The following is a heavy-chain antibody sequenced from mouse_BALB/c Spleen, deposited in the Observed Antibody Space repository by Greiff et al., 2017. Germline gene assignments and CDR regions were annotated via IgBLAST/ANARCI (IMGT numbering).Heavy chain of an antibody. J-gene: IGHJ3*01. CDR2: IDPENGDT. Sequence: VQLQQSGAELVRSGASVKLSCTASGFNIKDYYMHWVKQRPEQGLEWIGWIDPENGDTEYAPKFQSKATMTADTSSNTTYLQHSNLTSEDTAVYYCNNYYGPFADWGQGTLVTVSA. V-gene: IGHV14-4*02. CDR3: NNYYGPFAD. CDR1: GFNIKDYY. D-gene: IGHD1-2*01.